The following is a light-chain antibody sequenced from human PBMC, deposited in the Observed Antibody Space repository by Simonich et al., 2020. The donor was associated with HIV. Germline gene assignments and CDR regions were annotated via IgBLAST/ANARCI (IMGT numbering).Light chain of an antibody. CDR2: EDS. Sequence: QSALTQPASVSGSPGQSITISCTGTSSDVGTYNLVSWFPQHPGKAPKLMVYEDSKRPSGLSNRFSGSKSGNTASLTISGLQPEDEADYYCCSYAGSGTWVFGRGTKLTVL. V-gene: IGLV2-23*01. CDR1: SSDVGTYNL. CDR3: CSYAGSGTWV. J-gene: IGLJ3*02.